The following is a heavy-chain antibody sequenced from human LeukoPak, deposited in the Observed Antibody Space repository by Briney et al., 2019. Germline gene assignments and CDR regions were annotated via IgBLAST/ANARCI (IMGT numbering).Heavy chain of an antibody. CDR1: GFTFSDAW. CDR2: IKRKTDGGTT. CDR3: TTGNWGPY. Sequence: GGSLRLSCAASGFTFSDAWMNWVRQAPGKGLEWVGRIKRKTDGGTTDYAAPVKGRFTISRDDSKNTLYLQMNSLKTEDTAVYYCTTGNWGPYWGQGTLVTISS. J-gene: IGHJ4*02. V-gene: IGHV3-15*07. D-gene: IGHD7-27*01.